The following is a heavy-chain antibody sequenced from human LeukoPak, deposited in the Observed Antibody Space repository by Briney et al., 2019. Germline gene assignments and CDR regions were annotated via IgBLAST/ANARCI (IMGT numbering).Heavy chain of an antibody. CDR1: GFTFSSYA. V-gene: IGHV3-23*01. CDR2: ISGSGGST. Sequence: VRSLRLSCAASGFTFSSYAMSWVRQAPGKGLEWVSAISGSGGSTYYADSVKGRFTISRDNSKNTLYLQMNSLRAEDTAVYYCAKVLPPYSGSRVVFDYWGQGTLVTVSS. J-gene: IGHJ4*02. CDR3: AKVLPPYSGSRVVFDY. D-gene: IGHD1-26*01.